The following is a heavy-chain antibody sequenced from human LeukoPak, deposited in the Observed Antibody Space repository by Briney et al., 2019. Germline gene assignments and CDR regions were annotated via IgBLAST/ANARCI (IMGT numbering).Heavy chain of an antibody. D-gene: IGHD6-6*01. J-gene: IGHJ4*02. CDR3: GRGYSGSSWAFFNY. V-gene: IGHV3-23*01. CDR1: GFTFSSYA. Sequence: PGGSLRLSCAASGFTFSSYAMSWVRQAPGKGLEWVSAISGSGGSTYYADSVKGRFTISRDNSKNTLYLQMNSLRAEDTAVDYWGRGYSGSSWAFFNYGGEEPLVTVSS. CDR2: ISGSGGST.